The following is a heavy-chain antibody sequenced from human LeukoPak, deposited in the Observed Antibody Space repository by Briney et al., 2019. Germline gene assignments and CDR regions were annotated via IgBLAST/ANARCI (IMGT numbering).Heavy chain of an antibody. Sequence: ASVKVSCKASGYTFTSYGISWVRQAPGQGLEWMGWISAYNGNTNYAQKLQGRVTMTTDTPTSTAYMELRSLRSDDTAVYYCAKNPYYDSSGYMRYWGQGTLVTVSS. J-gene: IGHJ4*02. V-gene: IGHV1-18*01. CDR1: GYTFTSYG. CDR2: ISAYNGNT. CDR3: AKNPYYDSSGYMRY. D-gene: IGHD3-22*01.